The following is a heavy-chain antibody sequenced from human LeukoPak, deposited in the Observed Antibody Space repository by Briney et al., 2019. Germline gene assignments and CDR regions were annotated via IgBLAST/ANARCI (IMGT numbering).Heavy chain of an antibody. CDR2: INEDGSEK. D-gene: IGHD1-1*01. J-gene: IGHJ4*02. Sequence: PGGSLRLSCAASGFTFTNFWMSWVRQAPGRGLEWVANINEDGSEKYYVDSVKGRFTISRDNAKNSLYLQMNSLRAEDTAVYYCARSGQGTSPYWGQGTRVTVSS. CDR1: GFTFTNFW. CDR3: ARSGQGTSPY. V-gene: IGHV3-7*01.